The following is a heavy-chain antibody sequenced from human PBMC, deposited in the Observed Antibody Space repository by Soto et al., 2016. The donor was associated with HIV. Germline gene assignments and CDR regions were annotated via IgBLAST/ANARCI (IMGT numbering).Heavy chain of an antibody. D-gene: IGHD2-15*01. V-gene: IGHV3-73*01. Sequence: EVQLVESGGGLVQPGGSLKLFCEASGFTFSGSAIHWVRQASGKGLEWLGRIRSKANNYATSYAASLKGRFTTSRDESKNMAYLQMKDLKTEDTAVYYCTRVGVAWFDSWGQGTLVTVSS. CDR3: TRVGVAWFDS. J-gene: IGHJ5*01. CDR2: IRSKANNYAT. CDR1: GFTFSGSA.